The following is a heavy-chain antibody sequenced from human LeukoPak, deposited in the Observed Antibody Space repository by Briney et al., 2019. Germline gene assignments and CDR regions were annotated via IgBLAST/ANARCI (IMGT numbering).Heavy chain of an antibody. CDR3: ARGLDYYDSSGYRYYFDY. CDR2: IYYSGST. D-gene: IGHD3-22*01. J-gene: IGHJ4*02. Sequence: SETLSLTCTVSGGSISSYYWSWIRQPPGKGLEWIGYIYYSGSTNYNPSLKSRVTISVDTSKNQFSLKLSSVTAADTAVYYCARGLDYYDSSGYRYYFDYWGQGTLVTVSS. V-gene: IGHV4-59*01. CDR1: GGSISSYY.